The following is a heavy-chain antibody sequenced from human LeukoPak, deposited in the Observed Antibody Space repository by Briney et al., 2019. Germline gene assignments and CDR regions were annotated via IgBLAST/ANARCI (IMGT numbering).Heavy chain of an antibody. J-gene: IGHJ4*02. D-gene: IGHD3-9*01. CDR1: GYTFTGYY. CDR3: ARGGRDILTGFAY. Sequence: ASVKVSCKASGYTFTGYYMHWVRQAPGQGLEWMGWINPNSGDTNYAREFQGRVTMTRDTSISTAYMELSRLRSDDTAVYYCARGGRDILTGFAYWGQGTLVTVSS. V-gene: IGHV1-2*02. CDR2: INPNSGDT.